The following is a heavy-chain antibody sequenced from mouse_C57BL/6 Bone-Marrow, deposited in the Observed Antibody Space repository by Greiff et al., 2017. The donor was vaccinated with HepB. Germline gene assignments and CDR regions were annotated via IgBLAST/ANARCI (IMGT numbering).Heavy chain of an antibody. V-gene: IGHV5-4*03. CDR3: ASPSYYREAWFAY. J-gene: IGHJ3*01. D-gene: IGHD2-14*01. Sequence: DVMLVESGGGLVKPGGSLKLSCAASGFTFSSYAMSWVRQTPEKRPEWVATISDGGSYTYYPDNVKGRFTISRDNAKNNLYLQMSHLKSEDTAMYYCASPSYYREAWFAYWGQGTLVTVSA. CDR2: ISDGGSYT. CDR1: GFTFSSYA.